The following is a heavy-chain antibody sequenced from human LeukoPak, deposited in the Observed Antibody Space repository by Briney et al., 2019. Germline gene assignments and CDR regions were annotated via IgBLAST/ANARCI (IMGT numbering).Heavy chain of an antibody. Sequence: SETLSLTCAVSGYSISSGHYWGWIRQPPGKGLEWIGSIYHSGSTYYNPSLKSRVTISVDTSKNQFSLKLSSVTAADTAVYYCARLDPAGIAVAGTIDYWGQGTLVTVSS. CDR1: GYSISSGHY. CDR3: ARLDPAGIAVAGTIDY. J-gene: IGHJ4*02. D-gene: IGHD6-19*01. V-gene: IGHV4-38-2*01. CDR2: IYHSGST.